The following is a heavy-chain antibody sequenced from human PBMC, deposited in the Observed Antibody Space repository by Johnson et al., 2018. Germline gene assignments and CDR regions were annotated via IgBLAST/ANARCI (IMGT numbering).Heavy chain of an antibody. CDR1: GGTFSSSA. V-gene: IGHV1-69*12. J-gene: IGHJ6*02. D-gene: IGHD6-19*01. CDR2: ILPMFGTA. Sequence: QVQLVQSGAEVKKPGSSVKVSCKASGGTFSSSAISWVRQAPGQGLEWMGGILPMFGTANYPQKFQGRVTITADESTSTAYMELGSLRSEDTAVYYWARVWGEQWLAYYYYGMDVWGQGTTVTVSS. CDR3: ARVWGEQWLAYYYYGMDV.